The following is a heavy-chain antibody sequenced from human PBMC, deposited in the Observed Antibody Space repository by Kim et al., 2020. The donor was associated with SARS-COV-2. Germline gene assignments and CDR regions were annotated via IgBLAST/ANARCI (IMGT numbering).Heavy chain of an antibody. CDR3: AHSSSFRYSGSYLFDY. CDR1: GFSLSTSGVG. CDR2: IYWDDDK. Sequence: SGPTLVNPTQTLTLTCTFSGFSLSTSGVGVGWIRQPPGKALEWLALIYWDDDKRYSPSLKSRLTITKDTSKNQVVLTMTNMDPVDTATYYCAHSSSFRYSGSYLFDYWGQGTLVTVSS. D-gene: IGHD1-26*01. J-gene: IGHJ4*02. V-gene: IGHV2-5*02.